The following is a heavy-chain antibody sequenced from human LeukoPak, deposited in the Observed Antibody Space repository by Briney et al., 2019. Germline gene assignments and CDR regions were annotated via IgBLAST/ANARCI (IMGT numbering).Heavy chain of an antibody. D-gene: IGHD6-19*01. CDR3: ARNVGDSSGLFDY. CDR2: INHSGST. J-gene: IGHJ4*02. CDR1: GGSFSGYY. Sequence: SETLSLTCAVYGGSFSGYYWSWIRQPPGKGLEWIGEINHSGSTNYNPSLKSRVTMSVDTSKNQFSLKLSSVTAADTAVYYCARNVGDSSGLFDYWGQGTLVTVSS. V-gene: IGHV4-34*01.